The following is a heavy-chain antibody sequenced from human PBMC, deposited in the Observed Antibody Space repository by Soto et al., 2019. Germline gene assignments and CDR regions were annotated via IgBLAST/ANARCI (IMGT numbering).Heavy chain of an antibody. CDR3: ARAAPLQNYFDY. CDR1: GFTFSSYA. CDR2: ISYDGSNK. D-gene: IGHD1-1*01. Sequence: PGGSLRLSCAASGFTFSSYAMHWVRQAPGKGLEWVAVISYDGSNKYYADSVKGRFTISRDNSKNTLYLQMNSLRAEDTAVYYCARAAPLQNYFDYWGQGTLVTVSS. J-gene: IGHJ4*02. V-gene: IGHV3-30-3*01.